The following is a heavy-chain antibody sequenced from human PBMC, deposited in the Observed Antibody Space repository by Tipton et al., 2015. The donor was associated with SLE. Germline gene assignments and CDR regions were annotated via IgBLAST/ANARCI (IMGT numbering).Heavy chain of an antibody. V-gene: IGHV4-30-4*01. CDR3: ARCDRHYFDY. Sequence: LRLSCTVSGGSISSGDYYWSWIRQPPGKGLEWIGYTYYSGSTYYNPSLKSRVTISVDTSKNQFSLKLSSVTAADTAVYYCARCDRHYFDYWGQGTLVTVSS. CDR1: GGSISSGDYY. CDR2: TYYSGST. J-gene: IGHJ4*02. D-gene: IGHD1-14*01.